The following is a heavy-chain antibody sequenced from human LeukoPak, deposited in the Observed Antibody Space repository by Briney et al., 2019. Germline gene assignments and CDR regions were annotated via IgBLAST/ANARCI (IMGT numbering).Heavy chain of an antibody. CDR2: INPSDDST. CDR3: AREFEDSSTQQNFDY. D-gene: IGHD6-6*01. V-gene: IGHV1-46*02. Sequence: ASVKASCKASGYTFNSSYMHWVRQAPGQGLEWMGIINPSDDSTRYAQKFQGRVTMTRDTSTSTVYMELSSLRSEDTAVYYCAREFEDSSTQQNFDYWGQGTLVTVSS. CDR1: GYTFNSSY. J-gene: IGHJ4*02.